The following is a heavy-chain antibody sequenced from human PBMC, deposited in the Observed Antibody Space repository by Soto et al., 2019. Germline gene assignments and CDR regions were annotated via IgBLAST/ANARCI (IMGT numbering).Heavy chain of an antibody. CDR3: ARRIIVVAPYYYMDV. D-gene: IGHD2-2*01. V-gene: IGHV1-18*01. J-gene: IGHJ6*03. CDR2: ISGYNGNT. Sequence: ASVKVSCKASGYPFSSYGISWVRQAPGQGLEWMGWISGYNGNTQYAQKSQGRVTVTTDTPTSTAYMELRSLRPDDTAVYYCARRIIVVAPYYYMDVWGNGTTVTVSS. CDR1: GYPFSSYG.